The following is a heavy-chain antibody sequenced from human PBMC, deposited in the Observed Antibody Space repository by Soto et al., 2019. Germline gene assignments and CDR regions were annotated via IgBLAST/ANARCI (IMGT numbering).Heavy chain of an antibody. Sequence: PGESLKISCKGSGYSFTSYWIGWVRQMPGKGLEWMGIIYPGDSDTRYSPSFQGQVTISADKSISTAYLQWSSLKASDTAMYYCARVSLGCSSISCKTWDYWGQGTLVTVSS. D-gene: IGHD2-2*01. CDR1: GYSFTSYW. CDR2: IYPGDSDT. CDR3: ARVSLGCSSISCKTWDY. V-gene: IGHV5-51*01. J-gene: IGHJ4*02.